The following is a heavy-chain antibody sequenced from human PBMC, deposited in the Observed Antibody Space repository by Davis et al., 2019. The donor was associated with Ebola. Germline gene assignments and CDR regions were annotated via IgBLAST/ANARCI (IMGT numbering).Heavy chain of an antibody. V-gene: IGHV3-7*01. CDR1: GFTFSSYW. D-gene: IGHD1-1*01. CDR3: ARRLDFQF. Sequence: GESLKISCAASGFTFSSYWMSWVRQAPGKGLEWVANINQDGSDQYYMDSVKGRFTISRDNAKNLVFLQMNSLRADDTAVYYCARRLDFQFWGQGTLVTVSS. J-gene: IGHJ4*02. CDR2: INQDGSDQ.